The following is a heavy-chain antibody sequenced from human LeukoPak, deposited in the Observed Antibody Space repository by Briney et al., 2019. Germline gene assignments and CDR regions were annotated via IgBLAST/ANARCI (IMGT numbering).Heavy chain of an antibody. Sequence: SVKVSCKASGGTFSSYTTSWVRQAPGQGLEWMGRIIPILGIANYAQKFQGRVTITADKSTSTAYMELSSLRSEDTGVYYCARDPYGVRGVIPRFDPWGQGTLVTVSS. CDR1: GGTFSSYT. D-gene: IGHD3-10*01. CDR2: IIPILGIA. J-gene: IGHJ5*02. CDR3: ARDPYGVRGVIPRFDP. V-gene: IGHV1-69*04.